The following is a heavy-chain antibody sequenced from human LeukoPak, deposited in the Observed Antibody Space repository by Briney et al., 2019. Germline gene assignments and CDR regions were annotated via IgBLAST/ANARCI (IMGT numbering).Heavy chain of an antibody. CDR3: ARGGSSWYSNWFDP. J-gene: IGHJ5*02. CDR1: GGTFSSYA. V-gene: IGHV1-69*04. Sequence: ASVKVSCKASGGTFSSYAISWVRQAPGQGLEWMGRIIPILGIANYAQKFQGRVTITADKSTSTAYMELSSLRSEDTAVYYCARGGSSWYSNWFDPWGQGTLVTVSS. D-gene: IGHD6-13*01. CDR2: IIPILGIA.